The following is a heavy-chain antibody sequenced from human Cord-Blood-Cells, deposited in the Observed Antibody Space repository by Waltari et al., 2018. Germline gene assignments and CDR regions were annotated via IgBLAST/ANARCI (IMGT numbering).Heavy chain of an antibody. Sequence: QVQLVQSGAEVKKPGASVKVSCKVSGYTLTELSMHWVRQAPGTGLEWMGGVAAEDGGKNHATKFQGRVTMTEDTSTDTAYMELSSLRSEDTAVYYCATALMITFGGVIANWFDPWGQGTLVTVSS. D-gene: IGHD3-16*02. CDR3: ATALMITFGGVIANWFDP. CDR1: GYTLTELS. J-gene: IGHJ5*02. CDR2: VAAEDGGK. V-gene: IGHV1-24*01.